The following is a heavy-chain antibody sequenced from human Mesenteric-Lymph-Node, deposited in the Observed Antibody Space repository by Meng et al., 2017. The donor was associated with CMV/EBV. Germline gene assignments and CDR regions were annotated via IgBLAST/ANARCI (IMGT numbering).Heavy chain of an antibody. CDR3: ARGISAAGNVLFWFDP. J-gene: IGHJ5*02. D-gene: IGHD6-13*01. CDR2: IDPHSGDT. CDR1: GYTFTGRF. V-gene: IGHV1-2*02. Sequence: ASVKVSCKAFGYTFTGRFIHWVRQAPGQGLEWLGWIDPHSGDTNYAPKFQGRITLTRDTSIGTAYMEVSSLRSEDTAVYYCARGISAAGNVLFWFDPWGQGTLVTVSS.